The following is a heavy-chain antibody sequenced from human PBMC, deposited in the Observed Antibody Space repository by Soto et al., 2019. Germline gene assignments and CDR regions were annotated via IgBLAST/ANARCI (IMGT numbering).Heavy chain of an antibody. D-gene: IGHD5-12*01. V-gene: IGHV4-59*01. J-gene: IGHJ4*02. Sequence: PSETLSLTCTVSGGSISSYYWSWIRQPPGKGLEWIGYIYYSGSTNYSPSLRSRVTISVDTSKNQFSLKLSSVTPADTAVYYCARGVRLGYGQPPLFDYWGQGTLVTVSS. CDR3: ARGVRLGYGQPPLFDY. CDR2: IYYSGST. CDR1: GGSISSYY.